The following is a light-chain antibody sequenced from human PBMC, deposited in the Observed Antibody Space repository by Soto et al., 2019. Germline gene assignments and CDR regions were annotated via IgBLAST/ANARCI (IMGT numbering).Light chain of an antibody. V-gene: IGKV3-15*01. J-gene: IGKJ3*01. Sequence: EIVLTQSPATLSVSPGERANLSCRASESVNRNLAWYQQKPGQAPRLLIYGASTRATGIPARFSGSGSGTHFSLTISSLLSEDFAVYYCQQYQDWPPITFGPGTKVDIK. CDR3: QQYQDWPPIT. CDR2: GAS. CDR1: ESVNRN.